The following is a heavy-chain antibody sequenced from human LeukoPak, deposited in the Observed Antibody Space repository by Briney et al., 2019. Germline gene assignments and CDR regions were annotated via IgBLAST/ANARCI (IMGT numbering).Heavy chain of an antibody. Sequence: GGSLRLSCAASGFTVSSNYMSWVRQAPGKGLEWVSVIYRSGGTYYADSVKGRFTISRDNSKNTLYLEMNSLRAEDTAVYYCAKDQPSLGYCSSSSCVFDFWGQGTLVTVSS. CDR1: GFTVSSNY. CDR3: AKDQPSLGYCSSSSCVFDF. D-gene: IGHD2-2*01. J-gene: IGHJ4*02. CDR2: IYRSGGT. V-gene: IGHV3-53*01.